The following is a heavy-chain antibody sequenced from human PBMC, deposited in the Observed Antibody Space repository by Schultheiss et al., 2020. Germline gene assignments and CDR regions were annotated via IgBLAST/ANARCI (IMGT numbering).Heavy chain of an antibody. CDR3: ARDVGWKLFNIHYYYGMDV. CDR1: GGSISSSAYY. CDR2: LSYSGTT. D-gene: IGHD3-10*01. J-gene: IGHJ6*02. Sequence: SETLSLTCTVSGGSISSSAYYWGWIRQPPGKGLEWIGYLSYSGTTNYNPSLNSRVTISIDMSNNQFSLKLSSVTAADTAVYYCARDVGWKLFNIHYYYGMDVWGQGTTVTVSS. V-gene: IGHV4-61*05.